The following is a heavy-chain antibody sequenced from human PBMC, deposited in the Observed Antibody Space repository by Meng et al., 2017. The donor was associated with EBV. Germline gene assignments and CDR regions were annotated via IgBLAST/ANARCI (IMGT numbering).Heavy chain of an antibody. J-gene: IGHJ5*02. CDR2: LPSDGGNT. V-gene: IGHV3-30*03. CDR3: ARDLSGRFDP. CDR1: GFTFSGYG. D-gene: IGHD1-26*01. Sequence: QVELGESGGGVVQPGRSLRLSFAASGFTFSGYGMFWVRQAPGKGPEWVAILPSDGGNTYYSDSVKGRLTISRDNSKKTLYLQMNSLRAEDTAVYYCARDLSGRFDPWGQGTLVTVSS.